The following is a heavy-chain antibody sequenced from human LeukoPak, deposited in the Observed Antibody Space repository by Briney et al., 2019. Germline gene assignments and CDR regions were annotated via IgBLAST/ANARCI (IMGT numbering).Heavy chain of an antibody. CDR3: ARDGDYTGMDV. Sequence: PSETLSLTCTVSGGSISSYYWSWIRQPPGKGLEWIGYIYYSGSTNYNPSLKSRVTISVDTSKNQFSLKLSSVTAADTAVYYCARDGDYTGMDVWGRGTTVTVSS. J-gene: IGHJ6*02. CDR1: GGSISSYY. CDR2: IYYSGST. V-gene: IGHV4-59*01. D-gene: IGHD3-16*01.